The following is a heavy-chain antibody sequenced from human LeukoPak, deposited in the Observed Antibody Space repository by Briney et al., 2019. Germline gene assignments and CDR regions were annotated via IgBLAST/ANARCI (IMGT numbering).Heavy chain of an antibody. CDR2: ISSSSSYI. V-gene: IGHV3-21*01. CDR1: GFTFSSYS. D-gene: IGHD3-10*01. J-gene: IGHJ4*02. CDR3: ARDGVLLWFGESKADYYSDY. Sequence: GGSLRLSCAASGFTFSSYSMNWVRQAPGKGLEWVSSISSSSSYIYYADSVKGRFTISRDNAKNSLYLQMNSLRAEDTAVYYCARDGVLLWFGESKADYYSDYWGQGTLVTVSS.